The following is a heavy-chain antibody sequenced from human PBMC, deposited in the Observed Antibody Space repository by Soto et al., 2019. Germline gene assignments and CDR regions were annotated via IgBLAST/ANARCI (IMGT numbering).Heavy chain of an antibody. CDR3: AKERYSSGWSWNYYYYGMDV. CDR1: GFTFSSYG. J-gene: IGHJ6*02. Sequence: PGGSLRLSCAASGFTFSSYGMHWVRQAPGKGLEWVAVISYDGSNKYYADSVKGRFTISRDNSKNTLYLQMNSLGAEDTAVYYCAKERYSSGWSWNYYYYGMDVWGQGTTVTSP. D-gene: IGHD6-19*01. V-gene: IGHV3-30*18. CDR2: ISYDGSNK.